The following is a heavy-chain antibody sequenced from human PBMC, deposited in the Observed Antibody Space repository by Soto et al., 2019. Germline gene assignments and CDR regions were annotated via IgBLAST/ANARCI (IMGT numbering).Heavy chain of an antibody. Sequence: EVQLVESGGGLVQPGGSLRLSCAASGFTVINGYMNWVRQAPGKGLEWVSLIYGGGGSSTYYADSVKGRFTISRDNSKNTLYLQMNNLRVEDTAVYYCARYNDYGNWGQGTLVTVSS. V-gene: IGHV3-66*01. D-gene: IGHD3-10*01. CDR2: IYGGGGSST. CDR1: GFTVINGY. J-gene: IGHJ4*02. CDR3: ARYNDYGN.